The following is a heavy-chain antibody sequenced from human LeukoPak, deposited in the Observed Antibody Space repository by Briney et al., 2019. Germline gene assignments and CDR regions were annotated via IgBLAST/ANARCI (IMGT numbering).Heavy chain of an antibody. CDR1: GFSCSTSGVG. V-gene: IGHV2-5*02. CDR3: ARSPYYDILTGSRGTFDY. CDR2: IYWDEDK. D-gene: IGHD3-9*01. J-gene: IGHJ4*02. Sequence: SGPTLVNPTQTLTLTCTFSGFSCSTSGVGVGWIRQPPGKALEWLAVIYWDEDKRYRPSLKSRLTITKDTSKNQVVLTMTNMDPVDTATYYCARSPYYDILTGSRGTFDYWGRGILVTVSS.